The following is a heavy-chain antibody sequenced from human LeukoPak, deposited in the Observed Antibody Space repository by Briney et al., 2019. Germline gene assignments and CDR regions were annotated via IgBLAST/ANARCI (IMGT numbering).Heavy chain of an antibody. D-gene: IGHD4-23*01. Sequence: PSETLSLTCAVYGGSFSGYYWSWIRQPPGKGLEWIGEINHSGSTNYNPSLKSRVTISVDTSKNQFSLKLSSVTAADTAVYYCAREGAVGGNVIGEFDYWGQGTLVTVSS. CDR2: INHSGST. CDR1: GGSFSGYY. V-gene: IGHV4-34*01. CDR3: AREGAVGGNVIGEFDY. J-gene: IGHJ4*02.